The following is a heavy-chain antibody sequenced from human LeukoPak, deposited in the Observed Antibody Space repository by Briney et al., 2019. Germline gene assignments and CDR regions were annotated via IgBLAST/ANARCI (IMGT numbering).Heavy chain of an antibody. Sequence: PSETLSLTCAVYRGSFSGYYWSWIRQPPGKGLEWIGEINHSGSIIYNPSLKSRVTISVDTSKNHLSLRLTSVTAADMAVYYCAREAQYCSGSSCYGGYFQHWGQGTLVTVSS. CDR1: RGSFSGYY. V-gene: IGHV4-34*01. J-gene: IGHJ1*01. CDR3: AREAQYCSGSSCYGGYFQH. CDR2: INHSGSI. D-gene: IGHD2-15*01.